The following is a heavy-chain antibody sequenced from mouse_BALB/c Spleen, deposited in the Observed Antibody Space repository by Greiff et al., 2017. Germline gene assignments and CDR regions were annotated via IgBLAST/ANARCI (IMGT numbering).Heavy chain of an antibody. CDR2: IHPSDSET. CDR3: ARENGWVLRFYYAMDY. V-gene: IGHV1S82*01. CDR1: GYSFTSYW. J-gene: IGHJ4*01. D-gene: IGHD1-1*01. Sequence: QVQLQQPGAELVRPGASVTLSCKASGYSFTSYWMNWVKQRPGQGLEWIGMIHPSDSETRLNQKFKDKATLTVDKSSSTAYMQLRSPTSEDSAVSYGARENGWVLRFYYAMDYWGQGTTVTVSS.